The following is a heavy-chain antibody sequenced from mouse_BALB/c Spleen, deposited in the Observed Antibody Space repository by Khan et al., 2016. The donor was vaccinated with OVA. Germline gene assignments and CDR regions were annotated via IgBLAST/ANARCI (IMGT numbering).Heavy chain of an antibody. CDR2: IDPSTGYT. CDR3: ARRGRCGIFAY. V-gene: IGHV1-7*01. D-gene: IGHD1-1*02. J-gene: IGHJ3*01. CDR1: GYTFTTYW. Sequence: QVQLKQSGAELAKPGASVKMSCKASGYTFTTYWMHWVQQRPGQGLEWIGYIDPSTGYTEYNQKFKDKATLTTDKSYSTAYMQRSSLTSEDSAVYCCARRGRCGIFAYWGQGTLVTVSA.